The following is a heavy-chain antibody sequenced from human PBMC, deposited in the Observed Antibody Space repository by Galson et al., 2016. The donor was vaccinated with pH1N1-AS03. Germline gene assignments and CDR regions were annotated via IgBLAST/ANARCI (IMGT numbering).Heavy chain of an antibody. V-gene: IGHV3-21*01. Sequence: SLRLSCAASGFSFPNYAMNWVRQAPGKGLEWVSFISDSGSHIKSADSVKGRFTISRDNAQNSVFLQLNILRVEDTALYYCAKAGTEGKTQVGYFDCRGQGTLVTVSS. CDR1: GFSFPNYA. CDR2: ISDSGSHI. J-gene: IGHJ4*02. CDR3: AKAGTEGKTQVGYFDC.